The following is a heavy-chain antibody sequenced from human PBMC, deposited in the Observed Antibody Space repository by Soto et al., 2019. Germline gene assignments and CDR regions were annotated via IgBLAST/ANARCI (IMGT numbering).Heavy chain of an antibody. D-gene: IGHD1-1*01. V-gene: IGHV1-2*04. CDR3: VTQLSGVVY. J-gene: IGHJ4*02. Sequence: QVHLVQSGAEVKKPGASVRVSCKASGYSFTGNSLHWVRQAPGQGLEWMGWIHPNNGGTNYALKFQGWVTMTRDTSVNPAYMDLNRLKSDDTAVYYGVTQLSGVVYWGQGTLVTVSS. CDR2: IHPNNGGT. CDR1: GYSFTGNS.